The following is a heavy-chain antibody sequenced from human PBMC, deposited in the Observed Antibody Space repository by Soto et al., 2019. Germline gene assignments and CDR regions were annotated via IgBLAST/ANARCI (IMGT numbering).Heavy chain of an antibody. D-gene: IGHD2-2*01. Sequence: QVQLVQSGAEVKKPGASVKVSCKTSGYTFTDYYLHWVRQAPGQGLEWMGWINPGTGDPNYAQNFQGRVIMTRYTSISTAYVELPSIRSDDTAVYYCARGTSSPPENWGQGTLVTVSS. J-gene: IGHJ4*02. CDR1: GYTFTDYY. CDR2: INPGTGDP. CDR3: ARGTSSPPEN. V-gene: IGHV1-2*02.